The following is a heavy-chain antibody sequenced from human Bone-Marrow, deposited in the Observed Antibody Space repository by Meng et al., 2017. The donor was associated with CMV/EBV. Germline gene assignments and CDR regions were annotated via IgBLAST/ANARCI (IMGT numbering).Heavy chain of an antibody. CDR3: AKGRPYYYGSGSYSYYYYGMDV. J-gene: IGHJ6*02. CDR2: IRYDGSNK. CDR1: GFTFSRYW. D-gene: IGHD3-10*01. Sequence: GESLKISCEASGFTFSRYWMHWVRQAPGKGLEWVAFIRYDGSNKYYADSVKGRFTISRDNSKNTLYLQMNSLRAEDKAVYYCAKGRPYYYGSGSYSYYYYGMDVWGQGTTVTVSS. V-gene: IGHV3-30*02.